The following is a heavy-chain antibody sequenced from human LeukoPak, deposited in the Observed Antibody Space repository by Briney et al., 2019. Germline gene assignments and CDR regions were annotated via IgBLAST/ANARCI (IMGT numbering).Heavy chain of an antibody. CDR3: ARGVVWFDP. Sequence: GASVKVSCKASGYTFTSYVINWVRQATGQGLKWMRWMNPNSGNTGYAQKFQGRVTITRNTSISTAYMELSSLRSEDTAVYYCARGVVWFDPWGQGTLVTVSS. J-gene: IGHJ5*02. CDR1: GYTFTSYV. CDR2: MNPNSGNT. V-gene: IGHV1-8*03.